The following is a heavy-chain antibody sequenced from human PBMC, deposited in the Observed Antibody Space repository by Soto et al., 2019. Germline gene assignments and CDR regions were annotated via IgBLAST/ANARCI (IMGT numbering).Heavy chain of an antibody. CDR1: GGTFTNYT. CDR3: ATLDGTTTVTRGVDY. CDR2: IIPVLDVA. J-gene: IGHJ4*02. D-gene: IGHD4-17*01. V-gene: IGHV1-69*02. Sequence: QVQLVQSGAEVKKPGSSVKVSCKSSGGTFTNYTITWVRQAPGQGLEWMGRIIPVLDVANYAQKFQGRVTITADKSTSTAYMELRSLISDNTAVYYCATLDGTTTVTRGVDYWGQGTLVTVSS.